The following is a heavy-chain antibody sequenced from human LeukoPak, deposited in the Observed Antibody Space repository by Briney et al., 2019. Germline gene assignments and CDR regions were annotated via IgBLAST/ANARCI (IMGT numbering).Heavy chain of an antibody. V-gene: IGHV1-69*04. CDR2: IIPILGIA. CDR3: ARGGGDFWSGYYY. J-gene: IGHJ4*02. D-gene: IGHD3-3*01. CDR1: GGTFSSYG. Sequence: ASVKVSCKASGGTFSSYGISWVRQAPGQGLEWMGRIIPILGIANYAQKFQGRVTITADKSTSTAYMELSSLRSEDTAVYYCARGGGDFWSGYYYWGQGTLVTVSS.